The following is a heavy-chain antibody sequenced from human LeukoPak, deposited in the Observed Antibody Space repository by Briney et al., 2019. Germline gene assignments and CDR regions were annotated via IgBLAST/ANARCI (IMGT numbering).Heavy chain of an antibody. Sequence: GASVKVSSKASGGTFSSYAISWVRQAPGQGLEWMGGIIPLFGTANYAQKFQGRVTITADESTSTAYMELSSLRSGDKAVYYCARDGYCSSTSCYLGYWGQGTLVTVSS. CDR2: IIPLFGTA. J-gene: IGHJ4*02. CDR3: ARDGYCSSTSCYLGY. V-gene: IGHV1-69*13. CDR1: GGTFSSYA. D-gene: IGHD2-2*03.